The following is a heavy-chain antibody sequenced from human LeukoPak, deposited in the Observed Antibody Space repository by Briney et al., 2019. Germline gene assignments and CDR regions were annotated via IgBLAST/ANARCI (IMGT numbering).Heavy chain of an antibody. D-gene: IGHD2-2*01. CDR2: ISSTSTYI. V-gene: IGHV3-21*04. J-gene: IGHJ4*02. Sequence: TGGSLRLSCAASGFIFSTYAMSWVRQAPGKGLEWISSISSTSTYIYYADSLRGRFTISRDNAKNSLYLQMTSLRAEDTAVYYCARGNSGHCSGATCYALDYWGQGTLVTVSS. CDR3: ARGNSGHCSGATCYALDY. CDR1: GFIFSTYA.